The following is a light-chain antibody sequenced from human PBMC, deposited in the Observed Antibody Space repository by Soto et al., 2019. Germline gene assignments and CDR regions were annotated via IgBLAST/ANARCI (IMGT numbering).Light chain of an antibody. J-gene: IGKJ2*01. CDR3: QLNDDYSHAN. Sequence: DIQMTHSPSTLSASVVYIVTISFRASQDISTFLAWYQHKPGKAPKLLIYDASTLQTGVPSRFRGSGFGTEITLTISGLQPDDFATYYCQLNDDYSHANFGQGTKVDIK. CDR1: QDISTF. CDR2: DAS. V-gene: IGKV1-5*01.